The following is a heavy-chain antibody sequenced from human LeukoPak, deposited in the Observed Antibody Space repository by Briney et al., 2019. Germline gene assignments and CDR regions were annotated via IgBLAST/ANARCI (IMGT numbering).Heavy chain of an antibody. V-gene: IGHV1-2*02. J-gene: IGHJ4*02. CDR1: GYTFTGYY. D-gene: IGHD2-15*01. Sequence: ASVKVSCKASGYTFTGYYMHWVRQAPGQGLEWMGWINPNGGGTNYAQKFQGRVTMTRDTSISTAYMGLSRLRSDDTAVYYCARGYCSGGSCYYYFDYWGQGTLVTVSS. CDR3: ARGYCSGGSCYYYFDY. CDR2: INPNGGGT.